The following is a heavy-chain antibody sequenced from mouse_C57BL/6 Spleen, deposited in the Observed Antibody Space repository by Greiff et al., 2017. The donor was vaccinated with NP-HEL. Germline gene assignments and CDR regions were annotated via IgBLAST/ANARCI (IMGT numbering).Heavy chain of an antibody. V-gene: IGHV1-22*01. CDR2: INPNNGGT. D-gene: IGHD2-1*01. CDR1: GYTFTDYN. Sequence: VQLQQSGPELVKPGASVKMSCKASGYTFTDYNMHWVKQSHGKSLEWIGYINPNNGGTSYNQKFKGKATLTVNKSSSTAYMELRSLTSEDSAVYYCAKGYYGNYYFDYWGQGTTLTVSS. CDR3: AKGYYGNYYFDY. J-gene: IGHJ2*01.